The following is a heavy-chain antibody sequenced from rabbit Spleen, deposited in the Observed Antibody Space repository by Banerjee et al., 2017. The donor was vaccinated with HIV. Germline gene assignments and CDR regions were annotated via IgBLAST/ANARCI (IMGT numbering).Heavy chain of an antibody. CDR1: GLSFSSSDY. D-gene: IGHD8-1*01. CDR3: ARDSGSSFSSYGMDL. J-gene: IGHJ6*01. V-gene: IGHV1S40*01. CDR2: IVGSSSGFT. Sequence: SLEESGGDLVKPGASLTLTCTASGLSFSSSDYLCWVRQAPGKGLEWISCIVGSSSGFTYSATWAKGRFTCSKTSSTTVTLQMTSLTVADTATYFCARDSGSSFSSYGMDLWGQGTLVTVS.